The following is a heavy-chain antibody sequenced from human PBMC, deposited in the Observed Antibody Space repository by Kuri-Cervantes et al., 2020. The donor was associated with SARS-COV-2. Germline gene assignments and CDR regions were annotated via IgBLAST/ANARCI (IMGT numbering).Heavy chain of an antibody. D-gene: IGHD3-10*01. CDR3: ARGLYLLWFGELLGGDAFDI. Sequence: GSLRLSCTVSGGSISSSSYYWGWIRQPPGKGLEWIGEINHSGSTNYNPSLKSRVTISVDTSKNQFSLKLSSVTAADTAVYYCARGLYLLWFGELLGGDAFDIWGQGTMVTVSS. CDR2: INHSGST. V-gene: IGHV4-39*07. J-gene: IGHJ3*02. CDR1: GGSISSSSYY.